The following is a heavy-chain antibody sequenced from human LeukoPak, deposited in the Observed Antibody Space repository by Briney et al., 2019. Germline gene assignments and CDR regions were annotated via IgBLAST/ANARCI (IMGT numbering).Heavy chain of an antibody. CDR1: GGTFNNSP. Sequence: ASVKVSCKASGGTFNNSPVNWIRQAPGQGLEWLGGYIPLFGTTIYAQKFQGRVAFTTDDSTGTADMDLTSLTSDDTAVYYCASIPGSSYAFDIWGQGTMVTVSS. CDR3: ASIPGSSYAFDI. CDR2: YIPLFGTT. V-gene: IGHV1-69*05. D-gene: IGHD6-6*01. J-gene: IGHJ3*02.